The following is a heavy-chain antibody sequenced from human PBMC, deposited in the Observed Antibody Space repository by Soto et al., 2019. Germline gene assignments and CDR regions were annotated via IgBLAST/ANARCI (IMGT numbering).Heavy chain of an antibody. CDR1: GFTFRTYG. Sequence: LRLSCAASGFTFRTYGMHWVRQAPGKGLEWLTFISYDGSKEYYADSVKGRFTGSRDNSKNTVYLQMNSLRGDDTAVYYCARVASASMDYWYFDLWGRGTLVTVSS. V-gene: IGHV3-30-3*01. CDR2: ISYDGSKE. D-gene: IGHD3-10*01. J-gene: IGHJ2*01. CDR3: ARVASASMDYWYFDL.